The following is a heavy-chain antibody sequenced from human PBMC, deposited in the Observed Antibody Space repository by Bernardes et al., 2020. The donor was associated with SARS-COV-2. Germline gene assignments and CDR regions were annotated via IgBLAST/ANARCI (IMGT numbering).Heavy chain of an antibody. V-gene: IGHV3-30*02. CDR3: AKELNWNHFDY. D-gene: IGHD1-20*01. CDR2: IRNDGINK. CDR1: GFTFSSYS. Sequence: GGSLRLSCAASGFTFSSYSMNWVRQAPGKGLEWVAFIRNDGINKYYADSVKGRFTISRDNSKNTLYLQMNSLRTEDTAVYYCAKELNWNHFDYWGQGSLVTVSS. J-gene: IGHJ4*02.